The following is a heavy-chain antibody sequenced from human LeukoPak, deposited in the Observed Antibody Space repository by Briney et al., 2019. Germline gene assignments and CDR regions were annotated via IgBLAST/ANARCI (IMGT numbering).Heavy chain of an antibody. D-gene: IGHD3-16*01. CDR2: ITRDGCST. CDR3: ARAPGYESGSPSWGGMHV. CDR1: GFTFSSSW. Sequence: GGSLRLSCAASGFTFSSSWMHWVGQAPGKGLVWVSRITRDGCSTTYADSVKGRFTTARDNAKNTLYLQMVILRDDDTAVSYCARAPGYESGSPSWGGMHVGGNGPTVTVSS. J-gene: IGHJ6*04. V-gene: IGHV3-74*01.